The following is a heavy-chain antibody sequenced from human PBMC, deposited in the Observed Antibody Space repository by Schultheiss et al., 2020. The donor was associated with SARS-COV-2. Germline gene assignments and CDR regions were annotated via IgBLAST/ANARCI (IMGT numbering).Heavy chain of an antibody. CDR1: GGSISSSSYY. CDR3: ARGPRGYYGSGLFDY. J-gene: IGHJ4*02. D-gene: IGHD3-10*01. Sequence: SETLSLTCTVSGGSISSSSYYWGWIRQPPGKGLEWIGSIYYSGSTNYNPSLKSRVTISVDTSKNQFSLKLSSVTAADTAVYYCARGPRGYYGSGLFDYWGQGTLVTVSS. CDR2: IYYSGST. V-gene: IGHV4-39*07.